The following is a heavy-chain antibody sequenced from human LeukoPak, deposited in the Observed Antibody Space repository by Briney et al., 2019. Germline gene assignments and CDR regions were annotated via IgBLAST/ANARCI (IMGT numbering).Heavy chain of an antibody. Sequence: PGGSLRLSCAASGFTFSSYGMSWVRQAPGKGLEWVSAISGSGGSTYYADSVKGRFTISRDNSKNTLYLQMNSLRAEDTAVYYCAKDMKVAGTASWFDPWGQGTLVTVPS. CDR1: GFTFSSYG. CDR2: ISGSGGST. J-gene: IGHJ5*02. CDR3: AKDMKVAGTASWFDP. D-gene: IGHD6-19*01. V-gene: IGHV3-23*01.